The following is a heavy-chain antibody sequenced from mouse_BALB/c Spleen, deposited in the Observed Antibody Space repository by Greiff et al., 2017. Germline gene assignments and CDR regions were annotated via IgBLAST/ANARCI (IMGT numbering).Heavy chain of an antibody. Sequence: VKLVESGAELVRPGASVTLSCKASGYTFTDYEMHWVKQTPVHGLEWIGAIDPETGGTAYNQKFKGKATLTADKSSSTAYIELRSLTSEDSAVYYCTRRGFITKAARAMDYWGQGTSVTVSS. D-gene: IGHD1-2*01. J-gene: IGHJ4*01. V-gene: IGHV1-15*01. CDR1: GYTFTDYE. CDR3: TRRGFITKAARAMDY. CDR2: IDPETGGT.